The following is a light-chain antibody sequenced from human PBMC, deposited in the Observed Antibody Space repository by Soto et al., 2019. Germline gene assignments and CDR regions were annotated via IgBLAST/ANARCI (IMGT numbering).Light chain of an antibody. CDR1: SSDVGGYNY. CDR2: EVS. J-gene: IGLJ1*01. CDR3: SSYTSSSTPYV. Sequence: QSALTQPASVSGSPGQSITISCTGTSSDVGGYNYVSWYQQHPGKAPKLMIYEVSNRPSGVSNRVSGSKSGNTASLTISVLQAEDEADYYCSSYTSSSTPYVFGTGTKLTVL. V-gene: IGLV2-14*01.